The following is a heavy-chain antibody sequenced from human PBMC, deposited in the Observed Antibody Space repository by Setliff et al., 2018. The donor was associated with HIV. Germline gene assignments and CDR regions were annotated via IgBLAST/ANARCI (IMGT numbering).Heavy chain of an antibody. CDR3: ARVSPLTHYYYMDM. CDR1: GYSISSDYC. Sequence: SSETLSLTCGVSGYSISSDYCWGWIRQPPGKGLEWIGNMCHGGNNNYYNPSLKSRVTISVDTSKNQFFLKVTSVTAADTAVYYCARVSPLTHYYYMDMWGKGTTVTVSS. D-gene: IGHD7-27*01. V-gene: IGHV4-38-2*01. CDR2: MCHGGNNN. J-gene: IGHJ6*03.